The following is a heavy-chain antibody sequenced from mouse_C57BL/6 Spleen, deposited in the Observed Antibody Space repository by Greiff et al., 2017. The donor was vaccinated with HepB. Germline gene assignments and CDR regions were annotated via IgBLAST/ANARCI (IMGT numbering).Heavy chain of an antibody. D-gene: IGHD1-1*01. CDR1: GFTFSDAW. CDR2: IRNKANNHAT. CDR3: TPLTTVVTDWYFDV. V-gene: IGHV6-6*01. Sequence: EVKVEESGGGLVQPGGSMKLSCAASGFTFSDAWMDWVRQSPEKGLEWVAEIRNKANNHATYYAESVKGRFTISRDDYKSSVYLQMNSLRAEDTGIYYCTPLTTVVTDWYFDVWGTGTTVTVSS. J-gene: IGHJ1*03.